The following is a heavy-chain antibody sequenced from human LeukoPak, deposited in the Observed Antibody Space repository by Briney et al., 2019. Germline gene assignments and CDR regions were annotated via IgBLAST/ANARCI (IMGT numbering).Heavy chain of an antibody. CDR2: IYYSGST. CDR1: GGSISSYY. D-gene: IGHD3-10*01. Sequence: PSETLSLTCTVSGGSISSYYWSWIRQPPGKGLEWIGYIYYSGSTNYNPSLKSRVTISVDTSKNQFSLKLSSVTAADTAVYYCARDRRRYYYGSGSFFDYWGQGTLVTVSS. CDR3: ARDRRRYYYGSGSFFDY. V-gene: IGHV4-59*01. J-gene: IGHJ4*02.